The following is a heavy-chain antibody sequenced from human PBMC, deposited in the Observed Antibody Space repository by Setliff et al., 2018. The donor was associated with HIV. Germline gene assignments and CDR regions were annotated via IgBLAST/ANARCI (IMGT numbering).Heavy chain of an antibody. CDR2: VFHSGTT. V-gene: IGHV4-4*02. Sequence: SETLSLTCVISGDSITKNIWWSWVRQAPGQGLEWIGEVFHSGTTNYNPSLKSRVAISMDKSKNQFSLNLTSAIAADTATYYCAGGGTWYEGRFDQWGQGTLV. CDR1: GDSITKNIW. D-gene: IGHD6-13*01. J-gene: IGHJ4*02. CDR3: AGGGTWYEGRFDQ.